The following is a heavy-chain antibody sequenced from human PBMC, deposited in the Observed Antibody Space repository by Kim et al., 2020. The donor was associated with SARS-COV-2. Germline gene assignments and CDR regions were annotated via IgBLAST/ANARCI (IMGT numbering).Heavy chain of an antibody. CDR2: IYYSGST. CDR1: GGSISSYY. V-gene: IGHV4-59*01. J-gene: IGHJ4*02. D-gene: IGHD3-16*01. CDR3: ARVMRQPGSLYVDY. Sequence: SETLSLTCTVSGGSISSYYWSWIRQPPVKGLEWIVYIYYSGSTNYNPSLKSRVTISVDTSKNQFSLKLSSVTAADTAVYYCARVMRQPGSLYVDYWGQGTLVTGSS.